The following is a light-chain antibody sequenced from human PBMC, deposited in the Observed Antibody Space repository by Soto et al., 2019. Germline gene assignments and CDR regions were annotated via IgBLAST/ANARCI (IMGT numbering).Light chain of an antibody. V-gene: IGKV1-8*01. J-gene: IGKJ1*01. CDR1: QGISSY. Sequence: AIRMTQSPSSFSASTGDRVTITCRASQGISSYLAWYQQKPGKAPKLLIYAASTLQSGVPLRFSGSGSGTDFTLTISCLQSEDFATYYCQQYYSYPWTFGQGTKVDI. CDR3: QQYYSYPWT. CDR2: AAS.